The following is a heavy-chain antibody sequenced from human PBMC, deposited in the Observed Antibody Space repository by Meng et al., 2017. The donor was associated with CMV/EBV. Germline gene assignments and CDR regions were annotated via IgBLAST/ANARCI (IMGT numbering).Heavy chain of an antibody. CDR2: INHSGST. V-gene: IGHV4-34*01. CDR1: GGSFIGYY. J-gene: IGHJ4*02. D-gene: IGHD6-6*01. Sequence: VQLQQGCAGLLKPSGTLSLTCSVDGGSFIGYYWSWSRQPPGKGLEWIGEINHSGSTNYNPSLKSRVTISVDTSKNQFSLKLSSVTAADTAVYYCARGSIAARLGLWDWGQGTLVTVSS. CDR3: ARGSIAARLGLWD.